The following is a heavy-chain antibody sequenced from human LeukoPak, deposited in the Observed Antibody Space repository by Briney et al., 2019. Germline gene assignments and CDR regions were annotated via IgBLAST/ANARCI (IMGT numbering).Heavy chain of an antibody. J-gene: IGHJ6*03. V-gene: IGHV4-38-2*02. CDR3: ARVVVSRLYYDFWSGYPYYYYMDV. CDR1: GYSISTGYY. D-gene: IGHD3-3*01. CDR2: FYHGGST. Sequence: SETLSLTCTVSGYSISTGYYWDWIRQPPGKGLEWIGTFYHGGSTYYNPSLKSRVTISVDTSKNQFSLNLTSVTAADTAVYYCARVVVSRLYYDFWSGYPYYYYMDVWGKGTTVTVSS.